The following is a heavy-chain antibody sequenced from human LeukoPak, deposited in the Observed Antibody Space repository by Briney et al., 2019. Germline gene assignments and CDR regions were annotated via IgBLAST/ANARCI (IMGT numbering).Heavy chain of an antibody. V-gene: IGHV5-51*01. D-gene: IGHD6-19*01. CDR1: GYSFTSYW. J-gene: IGHJ3*02. Sequence: GESLKISCKGSGYSFTSYWIGWVRQMPGKGLEWMGIIYPGDSDTRHSPSFQGQVTISADKSISTAYLQWSSLKASDTAMYYCARSVAVAGPGGAFDIWGQGTMVTVSS. CDR3: ARSVAVAGPGGAFDI. CDR2: IYPGDSDT.